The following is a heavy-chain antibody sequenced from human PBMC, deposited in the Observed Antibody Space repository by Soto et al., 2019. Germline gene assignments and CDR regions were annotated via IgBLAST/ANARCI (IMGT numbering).Heavy chain of an antibody. CDR3: ARSTTMVGANRSFDY. V-gene: IGHV4-39*01. Sequence: PSQTLSLTCTVSGGSISSSSYYWGWIRQPPGKGLEWIGSIYYSGSTYYNPSLKSRVTISVDTSKNQFSLKLSSVTAADTAVYYCARSTTMVGANRSFDYWGQGTLVNDSS. CDR2: IYYSGST. D-gene: IGHD1-26*01. J-gene: IGHJ4*02. CDR1: GGSISSSSYY.